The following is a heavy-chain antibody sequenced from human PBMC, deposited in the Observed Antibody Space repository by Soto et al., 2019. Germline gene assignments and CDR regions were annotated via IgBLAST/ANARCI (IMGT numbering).Heavy chain of an antibody. CDR1: GFTFSIYA. J-gene: IGHJ3*02. CDR3: AKDRPYGGVRGAFDI. D-gene: IGHD2-8*02. V-gene: IGHV3-23*01. CDR2: ISGSGGST. Sequence: GGSLRLSCAASGFTFSIYAMSWVRHAPGKGLEWVSAISGSGGSTYYADSVKGRFTISRDNSKNTLYLQMNSLRAEDTAVYYCAKDRPYGGVRGAFDIWGQGTMVTVSS.